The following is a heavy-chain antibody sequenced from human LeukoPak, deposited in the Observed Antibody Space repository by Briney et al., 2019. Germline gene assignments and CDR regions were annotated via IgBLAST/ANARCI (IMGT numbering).Heavy chain of an antibody. D-gene: IGHD6-13*01. J-gene: IGHJ4*02. Sequence: PSETLSLTCAVSGYSISSGYYWGWIRQPPGKGLEWIGSIYHSRSTYYNPSLKSRVTISVDTSKNQFSLKLSSVTAADTAVYYCARALIAAAGTLDYWGQGTLVTVSS. V-gene: IGHV4-38-2*01. CDR1: GYSISSGYY. CDR3: ARALIAAAGTLDY. CDR2: IYHSRST.